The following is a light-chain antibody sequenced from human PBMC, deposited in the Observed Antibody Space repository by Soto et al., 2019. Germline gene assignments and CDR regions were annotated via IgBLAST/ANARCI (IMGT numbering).Light chain of an antibody. CDR2: WAS. V-gene: IGKV4-1*01. J-gene: IGKJ4*01. Sequence: DIVMTQSPDSLAVSLCERATIHCKSSRSVYYYPNNKNYLAWYKQKPGQPPKLLFSWASIRESGVPDRFSGSGSGTDFTLAISSLQAEDVAVYYCQQYPVGLALTFGGGTKGEIK. CDR3: QQYPVGLALT. CDR1: RSVYYYPNNKNY.